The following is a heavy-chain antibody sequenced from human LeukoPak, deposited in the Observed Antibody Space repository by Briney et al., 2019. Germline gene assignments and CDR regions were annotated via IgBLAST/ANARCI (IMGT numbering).Heavy chain of an antibody. CDR1: GYTLTELS. Sequence: ASVKVSCKVSGYTLTELSMHWVRQAPGQGLEWMGIINPSGGSTSYAQKFQGRVTTTRDTSTSTVYMELSSLRSEDTAVYYCAREGDSRTDFDYWGQGTLVTVSS. CDR2: INPSGGST. J-gene: IGHJ4*02. CDR3: AREGDSRTDFDY. D-gene: IGHD2-21*02. V-gene: IGHV1-46*01.